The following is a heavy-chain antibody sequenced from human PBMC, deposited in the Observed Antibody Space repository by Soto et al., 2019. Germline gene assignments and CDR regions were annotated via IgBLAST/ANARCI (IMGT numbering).Heavy chain of an antibody. D-gene: IGHD3-9*01. CDR2: ISAYNGNT. J-gene: IGHJ4*02. V-gene: IGHV1-18*04. CDR1: GYTFTSYG. CDR3: ARVLWDILTGYRFDAY. Sequence: ASVKVSCKASGYTFTSYGISWVRQAPGQGLEWMGWISAYNGNTNYAQKLQGRVTMTTDTSTSTAYMELRSLRSDDTAVYYCARVLWDILTGYRFDAYWGQGTLVTVSS.